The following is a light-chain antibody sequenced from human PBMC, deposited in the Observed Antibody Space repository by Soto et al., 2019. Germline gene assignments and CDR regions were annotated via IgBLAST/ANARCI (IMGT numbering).Light chain of an antibody. CDR3: SSYATTGTYV. Sequence: QSALTQPASVSGSPGQSITISCTGSSSDVGGYNYVSWYQQHPGKAPKLMIYDFINRPSGVSNRFSGSKSDNTATLTISGLQAEDEAEYYCSSYATTGTYVCASGTKVTVL. J-gene: IGLJ1*01. CDR2: DFI. V-gene: IGLV2-14*03. CDR1: SSDVGGYNY.